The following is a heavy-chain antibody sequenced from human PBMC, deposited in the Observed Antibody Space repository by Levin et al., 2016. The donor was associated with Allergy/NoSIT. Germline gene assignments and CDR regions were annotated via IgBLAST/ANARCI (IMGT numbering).Heavy chain of an antibody. V-gene: IGHV3-74*03. D-gene: IGHD3-22*01. CDR1: GFTFTAYW. Sequence: GESLKISCEVSGFTFTAYWMHWVRQVPGKAPEWVSRINSDGTTITYADSVKGRFTMSRDNVKNMLYVQMKSLRAEDTAVYYCVRDGTFSSGLSFAFDLWGQGTMVTVSS. J-gene: IGHJ3*01. CDR3: VRDGTFSSGLSFAFDL. CDR2: INSDGTTI.